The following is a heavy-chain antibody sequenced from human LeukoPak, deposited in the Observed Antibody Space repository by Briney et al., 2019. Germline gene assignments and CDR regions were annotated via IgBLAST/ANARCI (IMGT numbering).Heavy chain of an antibody. CDR3: ARTVPDYYYGMDV. CDR2: ISNSGSTI. CDR1: GFVFTAYY. J-gene: IGHJ6*02. V-gene: IGHV3-11*01. Sequence: GGSLRLSCDASGFVFTAYYMSWVRQAPGKGLEWVSYISNSGSTISYSDSVKGRFVISRDNTKNSLFLQMNTLRAEDTAVYYCARTVPDYYYGMDVWGQGTPVTVSS.